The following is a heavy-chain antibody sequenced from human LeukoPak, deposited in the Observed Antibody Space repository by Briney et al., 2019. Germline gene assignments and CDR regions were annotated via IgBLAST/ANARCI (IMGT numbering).Heavy chain of an antibody. CDR2: INPSGGST. J-gene: IGHJ6*02. CDR3: ARSSYDFWSGYYYYGMDV. Sequence: ASVKVSCKASGYTFTSYYMHWVRQAPGQGLEWMGIINPSGGSTSYAQKFQGRVTMTRDTSTSTVYMELSSLRSEDTAVYYCARSSYDFWSGYYYYGMDVWGQGTTVTVSS. V-gene: IGHV1-46*01. CDR1: GYTFTSYY. D-gene: IGHD3-3*01.